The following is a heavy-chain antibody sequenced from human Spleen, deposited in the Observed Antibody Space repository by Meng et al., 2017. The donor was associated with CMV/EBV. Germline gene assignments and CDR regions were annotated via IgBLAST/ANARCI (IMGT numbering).Heavy chain of an antibody. V-gene: IGHV1-46*01. CDR1: GYTFTSYY. CDR3: ARVREEGRHQWLAFFFDY. CDR2: INPNDGST. Sequence: ASVKVSCKAPGYTFTSYYIHWVRQAPGQGLEWMGIINPNDGSTRYAQKFQGRVTMTRVTSTSTVYIELRSLRSEDTAVYYCARVREEGRHQWLAFFFDYWGQGTLVTVSS. D-gene: IGHD5-12*01. J-gene: IGHJ4*02.